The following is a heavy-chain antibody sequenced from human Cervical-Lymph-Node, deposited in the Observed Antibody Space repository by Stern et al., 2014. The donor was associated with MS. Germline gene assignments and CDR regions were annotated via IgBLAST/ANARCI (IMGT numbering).Heavy chain of an antibody. D-gene: IGHD6-6*01. Sequence: EVQLLASGGGLVQPGGAMRLACAASGFTFSSYAMSWVLQAPGKGLDWGSRSSGSGGTRYYADTVKCRFTISRDNSKNTLYLQMNSLRAEDTAVYSCAKGIEYSTTSLESFDYWGQGTLVTVSS. J-gene: IGHJ4*02. V-gene: IGHV3-23*01. CDR2: SSGSGGTR. CDR1: GFTFSSYA. CDR3: AKGIEYSTTSLESFDY.